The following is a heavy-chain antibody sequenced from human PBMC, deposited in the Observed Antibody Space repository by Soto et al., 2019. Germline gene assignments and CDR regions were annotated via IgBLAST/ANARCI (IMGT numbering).Heavy chain of an antibody. J-gene: IGHJ6*02. CDR2: IDSDGSST. CDR1: GFTFGSYW. CDR3: ARGRPYGMDV. V-gene: IGHV3-74*01. Sequence: PRLSCAASGFTFGSYWMNWVRQAPGKGLVWVSRIDSDGSSTTYADSVKGRFTTSRDNAKNTLYLQMSSLRVEDTAVYYCARGRPYGMDVWGQGTTVTVSS.